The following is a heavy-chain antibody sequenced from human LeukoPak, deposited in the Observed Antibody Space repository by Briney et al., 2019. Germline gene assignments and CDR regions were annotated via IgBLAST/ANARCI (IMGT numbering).Heavy chain of an antibody. V-gene: IGHV5-10-1*01. CDR2: IDPSDSYT. Sequence: GESLRISCQGSGYIFTSYWISWVRQMPGTGLEWMGRIDPSDSYTNYSPSFQGHVTISADKSISTAYLHWSSLKASDTAMYYCARPHSSNTNAFDIWGQGTMVTVSS. CDR3: ARPHSSNTNAFDI. J-gene: IGHJ3*02. CDR1: GYIFTSYW. D-gene: IGHD2-2*01.